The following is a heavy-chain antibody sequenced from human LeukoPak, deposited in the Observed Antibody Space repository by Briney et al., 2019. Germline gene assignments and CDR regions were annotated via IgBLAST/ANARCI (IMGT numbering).Heavy chain of an antibody. D-gene: IGHD3-3*01. V-gene: IGHV4-39*01. CDR3: ARHPRTYYDFWSGAFDY. Sequence: SETLSLTCTVSGGSISSSSYYWGWIRQPPGKGLEWIGIIYYSGSTYYNPSLKSRVTISVDTSKNQFSLKLSSVTAADTAVYYCARHPRTYYDFWSGAFDYWGQGTLVTVSS. CDR1: GGSISSSSYY. CDR2: IYYSGST. J-gene: IGHJ4*02.